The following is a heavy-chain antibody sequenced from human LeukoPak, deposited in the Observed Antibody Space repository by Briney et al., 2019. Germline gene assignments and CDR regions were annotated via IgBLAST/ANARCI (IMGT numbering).Heavy chain of an antibody. D-gene: IGHD3-3*01. V-gene: IGHV1-69*05. Sequence: GSSVKVSCKASGGTFSSYAISWVRQAPGQGFERMGGIIPIFGTANYAQKFQGRVTITTDESTSTAYMELSSLRSEDTAVYYCARGSGLRFLEWLFPNDPWGQGTLVTVSS. CDR3: ARGSGLRFLEWLFPNDP. J-gene: IGHJ5*02. CDR1: GGTFSSYA. CDR2: IIPIFGTA.